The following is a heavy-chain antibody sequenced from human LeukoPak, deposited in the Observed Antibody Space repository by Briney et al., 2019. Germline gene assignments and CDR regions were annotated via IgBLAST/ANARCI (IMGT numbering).Heavy chain of an antibody. CDR1: GYTFTSYG. D-gene: IGHD6-13*01. Sequence: ASVKVSCKASGYTFTSYGISWVRPAPGQGLEWMGWISAYNGNTNYAQKLQGRVPMTTDTSTSTAYMELRSMRSDDTAVYYCARVKTGRFIAAAGTRSDYWGQGTLVTVSS. J-gene: IGHJ4*02. V-gene: IGHV1-18*01. CDR3: ARVKTGRFIAAAGTRSDY. CDR2: ISAYNGNT.